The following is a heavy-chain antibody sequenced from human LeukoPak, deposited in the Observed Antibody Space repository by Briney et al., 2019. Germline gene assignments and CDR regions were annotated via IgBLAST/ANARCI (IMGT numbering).Heavy chain of an antibody. CDR3: ARNTPNYGDFDF. CDR1: GYTLTDYY. J-gene: IGHJ4*02. Sequence: ASVKVSCKASGYTLTDYYMHWVRQAPGQGLEWLGWMNPNSGDTGYAQRFQGRVSMTRDTSITTAYMELSSLRSDDTAIYYCARNTPNYGDFDFWGQGTLVTVSS. D-gene: IGHD4-17*01. V-gene: IGHV1-2*02. CDR2: MNPNSGDT.